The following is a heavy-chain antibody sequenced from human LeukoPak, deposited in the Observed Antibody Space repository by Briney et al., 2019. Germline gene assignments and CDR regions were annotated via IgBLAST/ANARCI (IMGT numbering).Heavy chain of an antibody. CDR2: IYYSGST. CDR1: GGSISSYY. Sequence: SETLSLTCTVSGGSISSYYWSWIRQPPGKGLEWIGYIYYSGSTNYNPSLKSRVTISVDTSKNQFSLKLSSVTAADTAVYYCARLGSSSGYYYYMDVWGKGTTVTVSS. D-gene: IGHD6-6*01. CDR3: ARLGSSSGYYYYMDV. J-gene: IGHJ6*03. V-gene: IGHV4-59*08.